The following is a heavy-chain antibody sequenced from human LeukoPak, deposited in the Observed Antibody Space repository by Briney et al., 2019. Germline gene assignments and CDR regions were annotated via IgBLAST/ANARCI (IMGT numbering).Heavy chain of an antibody. J-gene: IGHJ4*02. V-gene: IGHV3-23*01. Sequence: GGTLRLSCAASGFTFSSYAMSWVRPAPGRGLEWGSAISGSGGSTYYADSVKGRFTISRDNSKNTLYLQMNSLRAEDTAVYYCAKDLTEYYDSSGYQGYWGQGTLVTVSS. CDR2: ISGSGGST. CDR3: AKDLTEYYDSSGYQGY. CDR1: GFTFSSYA. D-gene: IGHD3-22*01.